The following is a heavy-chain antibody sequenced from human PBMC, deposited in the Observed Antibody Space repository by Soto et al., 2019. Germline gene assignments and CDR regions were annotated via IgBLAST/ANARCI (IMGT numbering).Heavy chain of an antibody. CDR3: ERGPRPTNFCDYICGSYHNDAFDI. V-gene: IGHV3-53*04. Sequence: PGGSLRLSCAASGFTVSSNYMSRVRQALGKGLEWVSVIYSGGSTYYADSVKGRFTISRHNSKNTLYLQMNSLRAEDTAVYYCERGPRPTNFCDYICGSYHNDAFDIWGQGTMVTVSS. CDR1: GFTVSSNY. J-gene: IGHJ3*02. D-gene: IGHD3-16*02. CDR2: IYSGGST.